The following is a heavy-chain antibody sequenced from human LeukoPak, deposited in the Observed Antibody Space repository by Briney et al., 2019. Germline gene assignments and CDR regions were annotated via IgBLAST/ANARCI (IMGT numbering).Heavy chain of an antibody. CDR3: ARALDY. CDR1: GFTFSSYA. J-gene: IGHJ4*02. CDR2: ISYDGSNK. Sequence: GRSLRLSCAASGFTFSSYAMHWVRQAPGKGLEWVAVISYDGSNKYYADSVKGRFTISRDNSKNTLYPQMNSLRAEDTAVYYCARALDYWGQGTLVTVSS. V-gene: IGHV3-30*04.